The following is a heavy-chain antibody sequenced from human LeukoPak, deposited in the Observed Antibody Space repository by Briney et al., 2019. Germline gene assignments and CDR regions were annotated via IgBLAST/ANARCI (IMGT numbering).Heavy chain of an antibody. CDR1: GYTFTGYY. CDR3: ARGGDSSSWFTSPDY. Sequence: ASVKVSCKASGYTFTGYYMHWVRQAPGPGLEWMGWINPNSGGTNYAQKFQGRVTMTRDTSISTAYMELSRLRSDDAAVYYCARGGDSSSWFTSPDYWGQGTLVTVAS. CDR2: INPNSGGT. J-gene: IGHJ4*02. D-gene: IGHD6-13*01. V-gene: IGHV1-2*02.